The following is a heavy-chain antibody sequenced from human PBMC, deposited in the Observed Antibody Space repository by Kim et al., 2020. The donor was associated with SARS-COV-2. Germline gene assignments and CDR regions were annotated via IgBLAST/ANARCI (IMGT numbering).Heavy chain of an antibody. CDR2: ISGSGGST. CDR3: AKRWVGASKWEWFDP. Sequence: GGSLRLSCAASGFTFSSYAMSWVRQAPGKGLEWVSAISGSGGSTYYADSVKGRFTISRDNSKNTLYLQMNSLRAEDTAVYYCAKRWVGASKWEWFDPWGQGTLVTVSS. CDR1: GFTFSSYA. V-gene: IGHV3-23*01. D-gene: IGHD1-26*01. J-gene: IGHJ5*02.